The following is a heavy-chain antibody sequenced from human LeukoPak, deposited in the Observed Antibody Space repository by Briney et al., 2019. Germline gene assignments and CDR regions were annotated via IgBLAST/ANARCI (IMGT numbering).Heavy chain of an antibody. J-gene: IGHJ6*02. Sequence: SETLSLTCTVSGGSISSYYWSWIRQPPGKGLEWIGDIYYSGSTNYNPSLKSRVTIPVYTYKNPFSLKLSSVTAADPGVYYCARLEYSSGWSLLNDYYYGMDVWGQGTTVTVSS. CDR1: GGSISSYY. V-gene: IGHV4-59*08. CDR2: IYYSGST. CDR3: ARLEYSSGWSLLNDYYYGMDV. D-gene: IGHD6-19*01.